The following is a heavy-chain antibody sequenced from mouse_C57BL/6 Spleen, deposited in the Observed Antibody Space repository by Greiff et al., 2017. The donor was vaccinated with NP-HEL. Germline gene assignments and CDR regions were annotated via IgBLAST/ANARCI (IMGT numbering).Heavy chain of an antibody. Sequence: LEESGPELVKPGASVKISCKASGYSFTDYNMNWVKQSNGKSLEWIGVINPNYGTTSYNQKFKGKATLTVDQSSSTAYMQLNSLTSEDSAVYYCARSHYGNYVGYFDYWGQGTTLTVSS. CDR2: INPNYGTT. J-gene: IGHJ2*01. V-gene: IGHV1-39*01. CDR3: ARSHYGNYVGYFDY. CDR1: GYSFTDYN. D-gene: IGHD2-1*01.